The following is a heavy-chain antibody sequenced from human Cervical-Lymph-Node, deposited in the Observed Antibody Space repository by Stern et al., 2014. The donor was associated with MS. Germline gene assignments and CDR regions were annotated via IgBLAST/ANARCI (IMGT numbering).Heavy chain of an antibody. CDR1: GYSFTLYW. Sequence: VQLVQSGAELKKPGESLKISCKGSGYSFTLYWIGWVRQMPGQGLEWMGSIFPGDSDTTYSPSFQGQVTISAEKSISTAYLQWSSLKASDTAMYYCGALVRGSYFYWGQGTLVTVSS. CDR3: GALVRGSYFY. V-gene: IGHV5-51*01. D-gene: IGHD1-26*01. J-gene: IGHJ4*02. CDR2: IFPGDSDT.